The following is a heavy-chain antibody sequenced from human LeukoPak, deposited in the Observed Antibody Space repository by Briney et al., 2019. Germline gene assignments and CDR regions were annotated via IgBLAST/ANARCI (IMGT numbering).Heavy chain of an antibody. V-gene: IGHV1-2*02. CDR3: ASPTNSYGYYYYYGMDV. CDR1: GYTFTGYY. Sequence: ASVKVSCKASGYTFTGYYMHWVRQAPGQGLEWMGWINPNSGGTNYAQKFQGRVTMTRDTSISIAYMELSRLRSDDTAVYYCASPTNSYGYYYYYGMDVWGQGTTVTVSS. J-gene: IGHJ6*02. D-gene: IGHD5-18*01. CDR2: INPNSGGT.